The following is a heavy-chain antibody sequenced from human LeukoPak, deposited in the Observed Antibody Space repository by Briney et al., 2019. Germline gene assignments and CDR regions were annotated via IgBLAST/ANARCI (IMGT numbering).Heavy chain of an antibody. CDR2: INHSEST. J-gene: IGHJ4*02. CDR1: GGSFSGYY. Sequence: SETLSLTCAVYGGSFSGYYWSWIRQPPGKGLEWIGEINHSESTNYNPSLKSRVTISVDTSKNQFSLKLSSVTAADTAVYYCARGPSRSSGLFDYWGQGTLVTVSS. D-gene: IGHD3/OR15-3a*01. CDR3: ARGPSRSSGLFDY. V-gene: IGHV4-34*01.